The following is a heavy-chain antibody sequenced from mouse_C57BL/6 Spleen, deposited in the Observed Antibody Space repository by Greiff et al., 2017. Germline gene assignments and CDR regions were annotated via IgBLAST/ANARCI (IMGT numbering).Heavy chain of an antibody. D-gene: IGHD1-1*01. CDR1: GFSLTSYG. CDR3: DRNPLYYGSSSDFDY. CDR2: IWSGGST. J-gene: IGHJ2*01. V-gene: IGHV2-2*01. Sequence: QVQLQQSGPGLVQPSQSLSITCTVSGFSLTSYGVHWVRQSPGKGLEWLGVIWSGGSTDYNAAFISRMSISKDNSKSQVFFKMNSLQADDTAIYYCDRNPLYYGSSSDFDYWGQGTTLTVSS.